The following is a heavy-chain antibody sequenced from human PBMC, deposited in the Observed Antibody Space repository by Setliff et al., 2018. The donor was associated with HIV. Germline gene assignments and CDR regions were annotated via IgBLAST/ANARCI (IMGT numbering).Heavy chain of an antibody. CDR2: IEYDGSNE. CDR3: ARERATSFDVRTLYPREYFHH. J-gene: IGHJ1*01. V-gene: IGHV3-30*04. Sequence: GGSLRLSCAASGFNFSSYHMHWVRQAPGKGLEWVAAIEYDGSNEYYADSVKGRFTISRDNSRYTLSLQLNSLRAEGTAVYYCARERATSFDVRTLYPREYFHHWGQGTLVTVSS. D-gene: IGHD3-10*02. CDR1: GFNFSSYH.